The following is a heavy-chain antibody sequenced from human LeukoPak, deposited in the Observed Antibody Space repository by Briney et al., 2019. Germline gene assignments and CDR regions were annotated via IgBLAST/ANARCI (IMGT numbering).Heavy chain of an antibody. CDR2: VGPSGGSS. V-gene: IGHV3-23*01. J-gene: IGHJ4*02. CDR3: AKVSRGKVVVVAAIFFDY. Sequence: PGGTLRLSCAASGFTFSSYAMSWVRQAPGKGLEWVSVVGPSGGSSNYADSVKGRFTISRDNSKNTLYLQMNSLRAENTAVYYCAKVSRGKVVVVAAIFFDYWGQGTLVTVSP. D-gene: IGHD2-15*01. CDR1: GFTFSSYA.